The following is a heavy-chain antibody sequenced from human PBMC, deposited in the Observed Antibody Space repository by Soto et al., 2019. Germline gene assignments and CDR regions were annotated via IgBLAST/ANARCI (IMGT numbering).Heavy chain of an antibody. D-gene: IGHD6-6*01. CDR1: GFTFSSYA. V-gene: IGHV3-64D*09. Sequence: GGSLRLSCSASGFTFSSYAMHWVRQAPGKGLEYVSAISSNGGSTYYADSVKGRFTISRDNSKNTLYLQMSSLRAEDTAVYYCVKDGRRSSLSYVPFDYWGQGTLVTVSS. J-gene: IGHJ4*02. CDR3: VKDGRRSSLSYVPFDY. CDR2: ISSNGGST.